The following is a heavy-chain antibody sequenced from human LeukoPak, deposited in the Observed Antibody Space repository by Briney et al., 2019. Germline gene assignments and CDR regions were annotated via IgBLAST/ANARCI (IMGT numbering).Heavy chain of an antibody. CDR1: GGSISSEGYS. CDR3: ARETWGYGAFDY. V-gene: IGHV4-30-2*01. Sequence: SETQSLICAVSGGSISSEGYSWSWFRQPPGKGLEWVGYIYHSGNAYYNPSLKSRVAISVDRSKNQFSLRLSSVTAADTAVYYCARETWGYGAFDYWGQGTLVTVSS. J-gene: IGHJ4*02. D-gene: IGHD4-17*01. CDR2: IYHSGNA.